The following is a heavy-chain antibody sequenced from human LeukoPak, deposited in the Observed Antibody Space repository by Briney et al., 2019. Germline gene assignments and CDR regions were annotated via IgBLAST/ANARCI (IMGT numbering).Heavy chain of an antibody. CDR3: CSGSQLGMDY. CDR1: GGSISSGDYY. D-gene: IGHD1-26*01. V-gene: IGHV4-30-4*01. Sequence: SETLSLTCTVSGGSISSGDYYWSWIRQPPGKGLEWIVYIYYSGSTYYNPSLKSRVTISVDTSKNQFSLKLSSVTAADTAVYYCCSGSQLGMDYWGQGTLVTVSS. CDR2: IYYSGST. J-gene: IGHJ4*02.